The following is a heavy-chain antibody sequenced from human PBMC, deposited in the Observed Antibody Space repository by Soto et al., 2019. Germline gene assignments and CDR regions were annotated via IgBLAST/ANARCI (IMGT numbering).Heavy chain of an antibody. J-gene: IGHJ5*01. Sequence: EVQLLESGGGLVQPGGSLRLSCTASGFTFSNYALSWVRQAPGKGLDWVSGISGSGADTYYADSVKGRFSISTGNSKNTLFLKMNRLRDEATAMYYCAKARPGTATCCYDPDSWGRGTPVTVSS. CDR1: GFTFSNYA. CDR3: AKARPGTATCCYDPDS. D-gene: IGHD2-2*01. CDR2: ISGSGADT. V-gene: IGHV3-23*01.